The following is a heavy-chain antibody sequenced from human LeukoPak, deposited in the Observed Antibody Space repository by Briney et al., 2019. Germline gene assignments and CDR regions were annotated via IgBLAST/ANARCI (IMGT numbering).Heavy chain of an antibody. CDR1: GGSFSGYY. CDR2: INHSGST. Sequence: SETLSLTCAVYGGSFSGYYWSWIRQPPGKGLEWIGEINHSGSTNYNPSLKSRVTISVDTSKNQFSLKLSSVTAADTVVYYCARGRYYYDSSGYYLWGQGTLVTVSS. CDR3: ARGRYYYDSSGYYL. D-gene: IGHD3-22*01. V-gene: IGHV4-34*01. J-gene: IGHJ4*02.